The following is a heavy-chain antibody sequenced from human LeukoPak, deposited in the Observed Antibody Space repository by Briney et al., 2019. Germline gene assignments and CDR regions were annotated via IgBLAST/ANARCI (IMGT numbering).Heavy chain of an antibody. D-gene: IGHD6-6*01. V-gene: IGHV4-59*12. Sequence: PSETLSLTCTVSGGSISSYYWSWLRQPPGKGLEWIGYIYYSGSTNYNPSLKSRVPISAEKSKNKVSLKLSSLTGADTAVYYCARLIAARRYFVYWGQGTLVTVSS. CDR1: GGSISSYY. J-gene: IGHJ4*02. CDR3: ARLIAARRYFVY. CDR2: IYYSGST.